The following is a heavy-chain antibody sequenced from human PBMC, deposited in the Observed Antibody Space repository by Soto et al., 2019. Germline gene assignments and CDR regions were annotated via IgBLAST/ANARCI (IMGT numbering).Heavy chain of an antibody. CDR3: ARGRRCGGDCLEYFQH. CDR1: GGTFSSYA. V-gene: IGHV1-69*01. J-gene: IGHJ1*01. CDR2: IIPIFGTA. D-gene: IGHD2-21*02. Sequence: QVQLVQSGAEVKKPGSSVKVSCKASGGTFSSYAISWVRQAPGQGLEWMGGIIPIFGTANYAQKFQGRVTITGDEYTSTAYMELGSLRSEDTAVYYCARGRRCGGDCLEYFQHWGQGTLVTVSS.